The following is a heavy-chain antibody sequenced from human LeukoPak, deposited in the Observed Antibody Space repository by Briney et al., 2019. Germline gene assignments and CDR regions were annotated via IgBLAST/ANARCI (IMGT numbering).Heavy chain of an antibody. V-gene: IGHV3-7*01. CDR3: ARVWCSSTSCYSTPPDYMDV. CDR2: IKQDGSEK. D-gene: IGHD2-2*02. CDR1: GFTFSSYW. Sequence: GGSLRLSCAASGFTFSSYWMSWVRQAPGKGLEWVANIKQDGSEKYYVDSVKGRFTISRDNAKNSLYLQMNSLRAEDTAVYYCARVWCSSTSCYSTPPDYMDVWGKATTVTVSS. J-gene: IGHJ6*03.